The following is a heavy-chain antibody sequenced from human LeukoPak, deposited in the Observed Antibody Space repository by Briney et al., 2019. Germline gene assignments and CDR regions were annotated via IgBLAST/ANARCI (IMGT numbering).Heavy chain of an antibody. D-gene: IGHD7-27*01. CDR2: ISYDGSNK. V-gene: IGHV3-30*18. J-gene: IGHJ4*02. Sequence: GGSLRLSCAASGFTFSSYGMHWVRQAPGKGLEWVAVISYDGSNKYYADSVKGRFTISRDNSKNTLYLQMNSLRAEGTAVYYCAKDTGGFHDYWGQGTLVTVSS. CDR3: AKDTGGFHDY. CDR1: GFTFSSYG.